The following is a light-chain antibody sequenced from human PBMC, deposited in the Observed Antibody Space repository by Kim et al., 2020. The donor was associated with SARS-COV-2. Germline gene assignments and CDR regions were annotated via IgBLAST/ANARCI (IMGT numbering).Light chain of an antibody. V-gene: IGLV4-69*01. CDR1: SGHSSYA. J-gene: IGLJ3*02. Sequence: SVKLTCTLSSGHSSYAIAWHQQQPEKGPRYLMKLNSDGSHSKGDGIPDRFSGSSSGAERYLTISSLQSEDEADYYCQTWGTGIHGVFGGGTKLTVL. CDR2: LNSDGSH. CDR3: QTWGTGIHGV.